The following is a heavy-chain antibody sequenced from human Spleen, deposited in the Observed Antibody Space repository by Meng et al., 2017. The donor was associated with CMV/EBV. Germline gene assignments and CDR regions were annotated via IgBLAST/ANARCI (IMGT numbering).Heavy chain of an antibody. V-gene: IGHV1-69*05. CDR1: GGTFSSYA. D-gene: IGHD2/OR15-2a*01. Sequence: SVKVSCKASGGTFSSYAISWVRQAPGQGLEWMGGIIPIFGTANYAQKFQGRVTITTDESTSTAYMELSSLRSEDTAVYYCARLGKEYCVSSNCYPFDYWGQGTLVTVSS. CDR2: IIPIFGTA. CDR3: ARLGKEYCVSSNCYPFDY. J-gene: IGHJ4*02.